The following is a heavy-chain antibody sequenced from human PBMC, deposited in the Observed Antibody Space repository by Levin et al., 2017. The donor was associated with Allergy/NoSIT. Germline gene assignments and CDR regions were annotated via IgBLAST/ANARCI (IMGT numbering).Heavy chain of an antibody. Sequence: PGASVKVSCKASGGSFETYALDWVRQAPGQGLEWIGEIIPVLGHTNYAQIFQGRVTITADESTSTSYMQLRSLRSEDTALYYCVRDLYSMRVEGARGVFDYWGQGTPVTISS. CDR1: GGSFETYA. D-gene: IGHD6-13*01. J-gene: IGHJ4*02. V-gene: IGHV1-69*10. CDR3: VRDLYSMRVEGARGVFDY. CDR2: IIPVLGHT.